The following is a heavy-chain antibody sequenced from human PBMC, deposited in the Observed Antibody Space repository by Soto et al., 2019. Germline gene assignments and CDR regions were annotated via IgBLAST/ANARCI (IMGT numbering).Heavy chain of an antibody. CDR1: GGTFSSYA. V-gene: IGHV1-69*06. J-gene: IGHJ3*02. CDR2: IIPIFGTA. CDR3: ASATLHGAFDI. Sequence: ASVKVSCKASGGTFSSYAISWVRQAPGQGLEWMGGIIPIFGTANYAQKFQGRVTIAADKATSTAYMELSSLRSEDTAVYYCASATLHGAFDIWGQGTMVTVSS.